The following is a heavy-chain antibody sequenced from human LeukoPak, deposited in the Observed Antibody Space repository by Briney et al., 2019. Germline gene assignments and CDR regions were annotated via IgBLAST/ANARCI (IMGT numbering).Heavy chain of an antibody. CDR2: INHSGST. V-gene: IGHV4-34*01. J-gene: IGHJ3*02. D-gene: IGHD2-2*01. Sequence: SETLSLTCAVYGGSFSGYYWGWIRQPPGKGLEWIGEINHSGSTNYNPSLKSRVTISVDTSKNQFSLKLSSVTAADTAVYYCARRNCSSTSCYAFDIWGQGTMVTVSS. CDR3: ARRNCSSTSCYAFDI. CDR1: GGSFSGYY.